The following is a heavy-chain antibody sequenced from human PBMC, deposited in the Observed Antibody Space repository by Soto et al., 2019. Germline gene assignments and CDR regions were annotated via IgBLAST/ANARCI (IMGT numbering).Heavy chain of an antibody. V-gene: IGHV4-39*01. J-gene: IGHJ6*02. CDR1: GGSISRSSDY. D-gene: IGHD3-3*01. CDR2: IYYSGST. Sequence: PSETLSLTCTVSGGSISRSSDYWAWIRQPPGKGLQWIGTIYYSGSTFYNPSLTSRVTISVDTSKNQFSLRLSSVTAADAAVYYCAKLSVTGLRFLEWRGSNYGMDVWGQGTTVTVSS. CDR3: AKLSVTGLRFLEWRGSNYGMDV.